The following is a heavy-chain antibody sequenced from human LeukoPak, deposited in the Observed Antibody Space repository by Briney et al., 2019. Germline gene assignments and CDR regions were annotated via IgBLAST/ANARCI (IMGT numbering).Heavy chain of an antibody. CDR1: VGTFSSYA. CDR2: IIPIFGTP. J-gene: IGHJ4*02. CDR3: ARERRRYCSGGSCYIFDY. Sequence: SVKVSCKAPVGTFSSYAISWVPQAPGQGLECMGGIIPIFGTPNYAQKFQGRVTITPDEIPSTAYMELRSWRSEDTAVYYCARERRRYCSGGSCYIFDYWGQGTLVTVSS. D-gene: IGHD2-15*01. V-gene: IGHV1-69*13.